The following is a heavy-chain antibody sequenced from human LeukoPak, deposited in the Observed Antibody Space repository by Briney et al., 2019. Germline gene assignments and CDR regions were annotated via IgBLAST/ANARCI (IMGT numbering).Heavy chain of an antibody. D-gene: IGHD5-12*01. CDR1: GFTFSSYD. V-gene: IGHV3-13*01. CDR3: ARLDGATEAFDI. CDR2: IGTAGDT. J-gene: IGHJ3*02. Sequence: PGGSLRLSCAASGFTFSSYDMHCVRQATGKGLEWVSAIGTAGDTYYPGSVKGRFTISRENAKNSLYLQMNSLRAGDTAVYYCARLDGATEAFDIWGQGTMVTVSS.